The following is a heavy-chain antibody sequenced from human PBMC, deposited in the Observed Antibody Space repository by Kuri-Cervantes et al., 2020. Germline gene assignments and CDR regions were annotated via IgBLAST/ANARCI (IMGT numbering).Heavy chain of an antibody. D-gene: IGHD6-13*01. Sequence: GESLKISCAASGFTFSDYYMSWVRQAPGKGLEWVSYISSSGSTIYYADSVKGRFTISRENAKNSLYLQMNSLRAEDTAVYYCEKAGIGGAGKVAWFDHWGQGTLVTVSS. CDR3: EKAGIGGAGKVAWFDH. J-gene: IGHJ5*02. V-gene: IGHV3-11*04. CDR2: ISSSGSTI. CDR1: GFTFSDYY.